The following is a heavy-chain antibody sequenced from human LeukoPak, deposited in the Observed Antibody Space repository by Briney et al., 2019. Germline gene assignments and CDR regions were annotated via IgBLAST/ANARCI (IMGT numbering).Heavy chain of an antibody. D-gene: IGHD3-22*01. J-gene: IGHJ4*02. CDR3: ARFQTRWLYYFDY. V-gene: IGHV3-48*03. CDR1: GFTFSSYE. Sequence: PGGSLRLSCAAPGFTFSSYEMNWVRQAPGKGLEWVSYISSSGSTIYYADSVKGRFTISRDNSKNTLYLQMNSLRAEDTAVYYCARFQTRWLYYFDYWGQGTLVTVSS. CDR2: ISSSGSTI.